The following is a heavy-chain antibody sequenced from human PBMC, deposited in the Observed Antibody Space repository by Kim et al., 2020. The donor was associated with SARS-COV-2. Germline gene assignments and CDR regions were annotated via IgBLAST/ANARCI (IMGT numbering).Heavy chain of an antibody. V-gene: IGHV3-23*01. CDR3: AKRGERGSGSYWACPDY. J-gene: IGHJ4*02. D-gene: IGHD3-10*01. Sequence: AKGRFTISRDNPKNTLYLQMNSLRAEDTAVYYCAKRGERGSGSYWACPDYWGQGTLVTVSS.